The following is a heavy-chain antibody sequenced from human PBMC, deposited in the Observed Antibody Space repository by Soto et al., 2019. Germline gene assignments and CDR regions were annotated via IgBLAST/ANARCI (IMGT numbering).Heavy chain of an antibody. CDR3: ARTTRSYGDSKSFDY. CDR2: IYYSGST. J-gene: IGHJ4*02. V-gene: IGHV4-59*01. D-gene: IGHD4-17*01. CDR1: GGSISSYY. Sequence: SETLSLTCTVSGGSISSYYRSWIRQPPGKGLEWIGYIYYSGSTNYNPSLKSRVTISVDTSKNQFSLKLSSVTAADTAVYYCARTTRSYGDSKSFDYWGQGTLVTVSS.